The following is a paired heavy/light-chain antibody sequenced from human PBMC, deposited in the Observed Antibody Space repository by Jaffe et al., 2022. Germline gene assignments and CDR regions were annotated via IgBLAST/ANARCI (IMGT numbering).Heavy chain of an antibody. CDR1: GGTFSSYT. CDR3: ATTLGYCSGGSCYGWFDP. Sequence: QVQLVQSGAEVKKPGSSVKVSCKASGGTFSSYTISWVRQAPGQGLEWMGRIIPILGIANYAQKFQGRVTITADKSTSTAYMELSSLRSEDTAVYYCATTLGYCSGGSCYGWFDPWGQGTLVTVSS. D-gene: IGHD2-15*01. V-gene: IGHV1-69*02. CDR2: IIPILGIA. J-gene: IGHJ5*02.
Light chain of an antibody. V-gene: IGKV3-20*01. Sequence: EIVLTQSPGTLSLSPGERATLSCRASQSVSSSYLAWYQQKPGQAPRLLIYGASSRATGIPDRFSGSGSGTDFTLTISRLEPEDFAVYYCQQYGSSPFMYTFGQGTKLEIK. CDR1: QSVSSSY. J-gene: IGKJ2*01. CDR2: GAS. CDR3: QQYGSSPFMYT.